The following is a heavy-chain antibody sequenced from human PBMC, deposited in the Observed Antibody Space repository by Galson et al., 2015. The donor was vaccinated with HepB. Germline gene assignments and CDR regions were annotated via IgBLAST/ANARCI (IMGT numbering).Heavy chain of an antibody. V-gene: IGHV3-7*01. J-gene: IGHJ6*03. D-gene: IGHD3-9*01. CDR2: IKQDGSEE. Sequence: SLRLSCAASGFSFGGYWMNWVRQGPGKGLEWVANIKQDGSEEYYVDSVKGRFTVSGDNAKTSLYLQMNSLRAEDTAVYYCARDRFDYTGSYFHYYYMDVWGKGTTVTVSS. CDR3: ARDRFDYTGSYFHYYYMDV. CDR1: GFSFGGYW.